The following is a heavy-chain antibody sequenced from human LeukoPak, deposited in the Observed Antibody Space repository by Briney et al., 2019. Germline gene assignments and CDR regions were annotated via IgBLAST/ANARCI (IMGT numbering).Heavy chain of an antibody. V-gene: IGHV4-4*07. CDR2: IYTSGST. CDR3: ARVRNDYGDYVNTNWYFDL. CDR1: GGSISSYY. D-gene: IGHD4-17*01. Sequence: SETLSLTCTVPGGSISSYYWSWIRQPAGKGLEWIGRIYTSGSTNYSPSLKSRVAMSVDTSKNQFSLKLSSVTAADTAVYYCARVRNDYGDYVNTNWYFDLWGRGTLVTVSS. J-gene: IGHJ2*01.